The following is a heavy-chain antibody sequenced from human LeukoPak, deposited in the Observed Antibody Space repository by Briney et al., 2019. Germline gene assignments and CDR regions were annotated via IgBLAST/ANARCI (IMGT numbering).Heavy chain of an antibody. CDR1: GASINSYY. D-gene: IGHD5-12*01. CDR2: IYSTGGT. CDR3: ARTRVATISPFDY. V-gene: IGHV4-59*12. J-gene: IGHJ4*02. Sequence: SETLSLTCTVSGASINSYYWTWIRQPPGGALEWVGFIYSTGGTTYNPSLESRVTISVDTSKNQFSLKLSSVTAADTAVYYCARTRVATISPFDYWGQGTLVTVSS.